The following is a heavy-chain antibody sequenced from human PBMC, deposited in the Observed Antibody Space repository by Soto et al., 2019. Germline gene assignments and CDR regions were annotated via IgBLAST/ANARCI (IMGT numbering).Heavy chain of an antibody. J-gene: IGHJ5*02. CDR1: GGTFSSYA. CDR3: ARGLAVAGSNWFDP. D-gene: IGHD6-19*01. CDR2: IIPIFGTA. Sequence: ASVKVSCKASGGTFSSYAISWVPQAPGQGLEWMGGIIPIFGTANYAQKFQGRVTITADESTSTAYMELSSLRSEDTAVYYCARGLAVAGSNWFDPWGQGTLVTVSS. V-gene: IGHV1-69*13.